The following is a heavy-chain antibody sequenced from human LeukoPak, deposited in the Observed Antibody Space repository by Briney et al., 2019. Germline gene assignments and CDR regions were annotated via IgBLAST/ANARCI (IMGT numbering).Heavy chain of an antibody. CDR1: GGSISSSSYY. V-gene: IGHV4-39*07. D-gene: IGHD4-17*01. J-gene: IGHJ4*02. Sequence: PSETLSLTCTVSGGSISSSSYYWGWIRQPPGKGLEWIGSMYYSGSTYYNPSLKSRVTISVDTSKNQFSLKLSSVTAADTAVYYCARLGGDFRFDYWGQGTLVTVSS. CDR2: MYYSGST. CDR3: ARLGGDFRFDY.